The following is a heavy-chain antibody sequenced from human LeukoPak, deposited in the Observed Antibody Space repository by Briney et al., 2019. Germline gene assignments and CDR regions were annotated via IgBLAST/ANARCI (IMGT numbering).Heavy chain of an antibody. D-gene: IGHD3-22*01. CDR2: IIPIFGTA. Sequence: SVKVSCKASGGTLSRYVISGVRQAPGHGVKWMGGIIPIFGTANYAQKFQGRVTITTDESTSTAYLELSSLRSADTAVYYCARDAGAGYYYDSSGAYYYYMDVWGKGTTVTVSS. CDR1: GGTLSRYV. CDR3: ARDAGAGYYYDSSGAYYYYMDV. V-gene: IGHV1-69*05. J-gene: IGHJ6*03.